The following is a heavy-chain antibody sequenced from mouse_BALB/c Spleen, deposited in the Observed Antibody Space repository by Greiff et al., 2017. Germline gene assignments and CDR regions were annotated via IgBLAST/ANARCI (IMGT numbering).Heavy chain of an antibody. J-gene: IGHJ4*01. CDR1: GFNIKDYY. V-gene: IGHV14-1*02. CDR3: ARRWLLDSYAMDY. CDR2: IDPENGNT. Sequence: EVQLQQSGAELVRPGALVKLSCKASGFNIKDYYMHWVKQRPEQGLEWIGWIDPENGNTIYDPKFQGKASITADTSSNTAYLQLSSLTSEDTAVYYCARRWLLDSYAMDYWGQGTSVTVSS. D-gene: IGHD2-3*01.